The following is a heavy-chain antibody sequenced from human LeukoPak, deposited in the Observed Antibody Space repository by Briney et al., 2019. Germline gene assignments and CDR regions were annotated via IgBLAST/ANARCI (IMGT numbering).Heavy chain of an antibody. V-gene: IGHV4-59*01. CDR1: GGSINSLY. Sequence: SETLSLTCTVSGGSINSLYWSWTRQPPGKGLEWIGYIYYSGSTNYNPSLKSRVTISVDTSKNQFSLKLNSVTAADAAVYYCARSRGTGFIFDYWGQGALVTVSS. D-gene: IGHD3-10*01. CDR3: ARSRGTGFIFDY. J-gene: IGHJ4*02. CDR2: IYYSGST.